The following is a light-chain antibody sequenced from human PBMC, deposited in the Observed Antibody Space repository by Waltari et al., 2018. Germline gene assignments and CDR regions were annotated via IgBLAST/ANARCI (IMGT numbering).Light chain of an antibody. Sequence: QSVLTQPPSASGTPGQTVTISCSGSSSNIGTNHVYWSQQLPGTAHKLLIYMNDQRPSGVPDRFSGSRSGTSASLAISRLRSEDQANYYCAGWDDSLNGHIVFGGGTKLTVL. J-gene: IGLJ2*01. CDR2: MND. CDR1: SSNIGTNH. CDR3: AGWDDSLNGHIV. V-gene: IGLV1-47*01.